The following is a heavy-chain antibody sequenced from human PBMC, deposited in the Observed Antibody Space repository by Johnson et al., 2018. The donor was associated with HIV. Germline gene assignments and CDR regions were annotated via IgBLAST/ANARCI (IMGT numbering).Heavy chain of an antibody. V-gene: IGHV3-72*01. D-gene: IGHD1-26*01. Sequence: VQLVESGGGLVQPGGSLRLSCAASRFTFSSYAMHWVRQAPGKGLEWVGRTRNKANSYTTEYAASVKGRFTISRDDSKNSLYLQMNSLKTEDTAVYYCASSSGELRTGPGG. CDR2: TRNKANSYTT. J-gene: IGHJ6*01. CDR1: RFTFSSYA. CDR3: ASSSGELRTGP.